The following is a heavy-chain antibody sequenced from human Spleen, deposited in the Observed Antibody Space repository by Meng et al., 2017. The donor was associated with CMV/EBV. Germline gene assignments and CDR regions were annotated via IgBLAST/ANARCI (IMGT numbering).Heavy chain of an antibody. CDR1: GGSVSSGSYY. V-gene: IGHV4-61*03. J-gene: IGHJ5*02. Sequence: SETLSLTCTVSGGSVSSGSYYWTWIRQPPGKGLEWIGYIYYRGNTNYNPSLKSRVTISVDTSKNHFSLKLSSVTAADTAVYYCARDNPGLQYVWFDPWGQGTLVTVSS. D-gene: IGHD4-11*01. CDR2: IYYRGNT. CDR3: ARDNPGLQYVWFDP.